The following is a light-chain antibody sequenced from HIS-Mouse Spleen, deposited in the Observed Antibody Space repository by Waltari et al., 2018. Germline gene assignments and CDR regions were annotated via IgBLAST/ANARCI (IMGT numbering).Light chain of an antibody. CDR2: AAS. Sequence: AIQMTQSPSSLSASVGDRVPITCRASQGMRNDLGWYQQKPGKAPKLLIYAASSLQSGVPSRFSGSGSGTDFTLTISSLQPEDFATYYCLQDYNYPRTFGQGTKVEIK. CDR3: LQDYNYPRT. J-gene: IGKJ1*01. CDR1: QGMRND. V-gene: IGKV1-6*01.